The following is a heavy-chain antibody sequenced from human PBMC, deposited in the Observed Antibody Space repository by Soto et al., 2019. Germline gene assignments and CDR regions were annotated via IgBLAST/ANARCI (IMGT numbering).Heavy chain of an antibody. Sequence: ASVKVSCKVSGYTLTELSMHWVRQAPGKGLEWMGGFDPEDGETIYAQKFQGRVTMTEDTSTDTAYMELSSLRSEDTAVYYCATPYYDILTGYYKWGRDAFDIWGQGTMVTVSS. CDR3: ATPYYDILTGYYKWGRDAFDI. D-gene: IGHD3-9*01. CDR2: FDPEDGET. J-gene: IGHJ3*02. V-gene: IGHV1-24*01. CDR1: GYTLTELS.